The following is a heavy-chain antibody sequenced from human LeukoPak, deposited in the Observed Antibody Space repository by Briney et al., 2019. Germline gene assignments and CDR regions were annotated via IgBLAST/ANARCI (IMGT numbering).Heavy chain of an antibody. D-gene: IGHD3-3*01. CDR3: ARDGRFLEWSNAFDI. V-gene: IGHV1-18*01. CDR2: ISAYNGNT. Sequence: ASVKFSCKASGYTFTSYGISWVRQAPGQGLEWMGWISAYNGNTNYAQKLQGRVTMTTDTSTSTAYMELRSLRSDDTAVYYCARDGRFLEWSNAFDIWGQGTMVTVSS. CDR1: GYTFTSYG. J-gene: IGHJ3*02.